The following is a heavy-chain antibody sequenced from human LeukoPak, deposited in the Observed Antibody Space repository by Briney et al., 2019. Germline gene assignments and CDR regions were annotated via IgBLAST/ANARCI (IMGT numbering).Heavy chain of an antibody. J-gene: IGHJ4*02. CDR1: GFTFSSYA. CDR2: ISYDGSNK. V-gene: IGHV3-30-3*01. D-gene: IGHD1-26*01. CDR3: ARDYGEYSGSYGPVDY. Sequence: PGGSLRLSCAASGFTFSSYAMHWVRQAPGKGLEWVAVISYDGSNKYYADSVKGRFTIPRDNSKNTLYLQMNSLRAEDTAVYYCARDYGEYSGSYGPVDYWGQGTLVTVSS.